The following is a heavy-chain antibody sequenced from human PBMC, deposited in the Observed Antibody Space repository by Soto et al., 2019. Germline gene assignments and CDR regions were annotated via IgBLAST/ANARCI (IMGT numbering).Heavy chain of an antibody. CDR3: GKDVGGGGYDILTGYLAY. CDR1: GFTFDDYA. J-gene: IGHJ4*02. CDR2: ISWNSGSI. V-gene: IGHV3-9*01. D-gene: IGHD3-9*01. Sequence: EVQLVESGGGLVQPGRSLRLSCAASGFTFDDYAMHWVRQAPGKGLEWFSGISWNSGSIGYADSVKGRFTISRDNAKNSLYMQVDSLGAEDTDLCYGGKDVGGGGYDILTGYLAYGGQGTLVTVSP.